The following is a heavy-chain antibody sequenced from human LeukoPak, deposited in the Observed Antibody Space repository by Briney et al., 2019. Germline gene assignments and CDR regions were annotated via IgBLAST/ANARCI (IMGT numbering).Heavy chain of an antibody. CDR2: ISGSGGST. D-gene: IGHD4-23*01. V-gene: IGHV3-23*01. CDR1: GFTFSSYA. J-gene: IGHJ6*03. Sequence: GGSLRLSCAASGFTFSSYAMSWVRQAPGKGLEWVSAISGSGGSTYYADSVKGRFTISRDNSKNTLYLQMNNLRAEDTAVYYCAKVGGNSADYYYYYMDVWGKGTTVTVSS. CDR3: AKVGGNSADYYYYYMDV.